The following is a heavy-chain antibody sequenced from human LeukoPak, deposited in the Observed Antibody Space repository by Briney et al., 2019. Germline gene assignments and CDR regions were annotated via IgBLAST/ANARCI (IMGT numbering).Heavy chain of an antibody. CDR3: AGGYCSRTSCLDSSMDV. D-gene: IGHD2-2*01. CDR2: IYSGGST. Sequence: GGSLRLAWAASGFTVSSDYMSWVRQAAGKGLGWVSVIYSGGSTYYAHSVKGRFTISRDNSKNTLYLQMNSLRAEDTAVYYCAGGYCSRTSCLDSSMDVWGQGTTVTVSS. CDR1: GFTVSSDY. J-gene: IGHJ6*02. V-gene: IGHV3-66*01.